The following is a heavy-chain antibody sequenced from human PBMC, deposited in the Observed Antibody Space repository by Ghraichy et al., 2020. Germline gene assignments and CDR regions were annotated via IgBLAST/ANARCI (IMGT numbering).Heavy chain of an antibody. V-gene: IGHV3-73*01. D-gene: IGHD1-26*01. Sequence: GSLNISCAASGFTFSGSAMHWVRQASGKGLEWVGRIRSKANSYATAYAASVKGRFTISRDDSKNTAYLQMNSLKTEDTAVYYCTRRTGSYAFDYWGQGTLVTVSS. J-gene: IGHJ4*02. CDR1: GFTFSGSA. CDR2: IRSKANSYAT. CDR3: TRRTGSYAFDY.